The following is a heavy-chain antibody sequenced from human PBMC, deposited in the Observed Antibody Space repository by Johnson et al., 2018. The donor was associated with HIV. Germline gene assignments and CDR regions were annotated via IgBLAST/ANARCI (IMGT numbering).Heavy chain of an antibody. V-gene: IGHV3-49*03. J-gene: IGHJ3*02. CDR2: IRSKAYGGTT. Sequence: VQLVESGGGLVQPGGSLRLSCAASGFTFGDYAMSWFRQAPGKGLEWVGFIRSKAYGGTTESAASVNGSFSSSRDDSKNTLYLKMNSMKTEDTAVYYCTTSCITSFGVVVCAFDIWGQGTRVTVSS. D-gene: IGHD3-3*01. CDR1: GFTFGDYA. CDR3: TTSCITSFGVVVCAFDI.